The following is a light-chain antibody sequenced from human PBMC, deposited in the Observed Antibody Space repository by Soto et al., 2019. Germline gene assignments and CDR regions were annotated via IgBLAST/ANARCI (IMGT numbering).Light chain of an antibody. J-gene: IGKJ5*01. CDR3: QPYNISPIT. Sequence: DIQMTQSPSSLSASVGDRVTITCRASQDISNDLSWFQQKPGKAPRSRIYGASSLHSGVPSKFNGTRSRTEFNLTISSLQPEDFASYYCQPYNISPITFGQGTRLEIK. CDR2: GAS. V-gene: IGKV1-16*02. CDR1: QDISND.